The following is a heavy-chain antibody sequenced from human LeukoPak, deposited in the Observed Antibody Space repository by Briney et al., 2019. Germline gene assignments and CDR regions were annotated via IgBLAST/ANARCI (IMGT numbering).Heavy chain of an antibody. J-gene: IGHJ2*01. CDR3: GRRTFYDTLTGYKYWYFDL. V-gene: IGHV4-59*01. CDR2: IYYSGTT. CDR1: GGSISHYY. Sequence: PSETLSLTCTVSGGSISHYYWSWIRQSPGKGLEWIGYIYYSGTTNYNPSLKSRVTISVDTSRNQISLKLSSVTAADTAVYYCGRRTFYDTLTGYKYWYFDLWGRGTLVTVSS. D-gene: IGHD3-9*01.